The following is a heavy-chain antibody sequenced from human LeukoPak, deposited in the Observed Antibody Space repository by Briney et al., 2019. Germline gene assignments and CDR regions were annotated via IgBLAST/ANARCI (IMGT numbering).Heavy chain of an antibody. Sequence: GGSLRLSCAASGFTFDDYAMHWVRQAPGKGLEWVSGISWNSGSIGYADSVKGRFTISRDNAKNSLYLQMNSLRAEDTAVYYCAKDPCWGSSTSCYHFDYWGQGTLVTVSS. D-gene: IGHD2-2*01. J-gene: IGHJ4*02. CDR3: AKDPCWGSSTSCYHFDY. V-gene: IGHV3-9*01. CDR2: ISWNSGSI. CDR1: GFTFDDYA.